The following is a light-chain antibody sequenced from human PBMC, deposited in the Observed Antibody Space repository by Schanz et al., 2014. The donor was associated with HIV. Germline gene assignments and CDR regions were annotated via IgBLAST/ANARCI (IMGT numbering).Light chain of an antibody. J-gene: IGKJ5*01. Sequence: EIVLTQSPGTLSLSPGERATLSCRASQTVTSDFLAWYQQTPGQAPRLLIYGASSRATGIPDRFSGSGSGTEFTLTISSLQSEDLAVYFCQQYNDWPPITFGQGTRLEIK. CDR3: QQYNDWPPIT. CDR2: GAS. CDR1: QTVTSD. V-gene: IGKV3D-15*01.